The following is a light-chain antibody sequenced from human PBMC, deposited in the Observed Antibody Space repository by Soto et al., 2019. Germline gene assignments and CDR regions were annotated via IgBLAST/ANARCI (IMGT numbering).Light chain of an antibody. CDR1: SSDVGGYSS. CDR3: SSYTDSGTLYV. V-gene: IGLV2-14*01. J-gene: IGLJ1*01. CDR2: AVS. Sequence: QSALTQPASVSGSPGQSITISRTGTSSDVGGYSSVSWYQQYPGKAPKLMIYAVSNRPSGVSNRFSGSKSGNTASLTISGLQAEDEADYYCSSYTDSGTLYVFGTGTKVTVL.